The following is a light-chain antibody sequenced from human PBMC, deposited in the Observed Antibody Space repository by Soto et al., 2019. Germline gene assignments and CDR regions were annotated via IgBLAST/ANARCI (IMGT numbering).Light chain of an antibody. J-gene: IGKJ5*01. CDR2: AAS. Sequence: EIVITQSPATLSVSPGERATVSCRASQSVSSNLAWYQQKPGQAPRLLIYAASTRATGIPDRFSGSGSGTDFTLTIRRLEPEDFAVYYCQQYGSSYPWTFGQGTRLEIK. CDR1: QSVSSN. CDR3: QQYGSSYPWT. V-gene: IGKV3-20*01.